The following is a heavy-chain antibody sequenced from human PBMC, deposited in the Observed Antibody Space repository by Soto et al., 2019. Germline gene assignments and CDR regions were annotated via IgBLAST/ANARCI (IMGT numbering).Heavy chain of an antibody. CDR1: GYTFTSYY. CDR2: INLSAGSS. J-gene: IGHJ6*02. D-gene: IGHD3-22*01. Sequence: GASVKLSCKASGYTFTSYYTHCVRQAPGQGLEWMGIINLSAGSSTYAQRFQGRVIMSRDTSTSTVYMELSSLRSEDTAVYYCARDRGRKGVITEGPYGMDVWGQGTTVTVSS. CDR3: ARDRGRKGVITEGPYGMDV. V-gene: IGHV1-46*01.